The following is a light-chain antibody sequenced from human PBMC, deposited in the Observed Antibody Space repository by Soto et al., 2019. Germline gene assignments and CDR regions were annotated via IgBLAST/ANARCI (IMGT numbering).Light chain of an antibody. V-gene: IGKV1-39*01. Sequence: DIQMTQSPSSLSASVGDRVTITCRASQSISSYLNWYQQKPGKAPKVLIYAASSLQSGVPSRFSGHGAATAISVNTGSLQPEDFASYVCQQSYSTPPTIGQGTKVEVK. J-gene: IGKJ1*01. CDR3: QQSYSTPPT. CDR2: AAS. CDR1: QSISSY.